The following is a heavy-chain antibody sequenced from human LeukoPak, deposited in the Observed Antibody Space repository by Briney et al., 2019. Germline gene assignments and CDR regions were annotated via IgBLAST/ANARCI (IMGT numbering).Heavy chain of an antibody. D-gene: IGHD2-2*01. J-gene: IGHJ5*02. V-gene: IGHV1-8*01. Sequence: ASVKVSCKASGYTFTSYDINWVRQATGQGLEWMGWMNPNSGNTGYAQKFQGRVTMTRNTSISTAYMELSSLRSEDTAVYYCARGRWGLSRLGYCSSTSCYEFDPWGQGTLVTVSS. CDR2: MNPNSGNT. CDR1: GYTFTSYD. CDR3: ARGRWGLSRLGYCSSTSCYEFDP.